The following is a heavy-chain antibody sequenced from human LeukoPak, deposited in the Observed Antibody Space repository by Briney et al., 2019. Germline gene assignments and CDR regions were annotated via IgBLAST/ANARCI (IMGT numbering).Heavy chain of an antibody. CDR3: ARSSSGQGAWFDP. Sequence: SETLSLTCTVSGGSISSYYWSWIRQPPGKGLEWIGYIYYSGSTNYNPSLKSRVTISVDTSKNQFSLKLSSVTAADTAAYYCARSSSGQGAWFDPWGQGTLVTVSS. V-gene: IGHV4-59*01. J-gene: IGHJ5*02. D-gene: IGHD3-22*01. CDR2: IYYSGST. CDR1: GGSISSYY.